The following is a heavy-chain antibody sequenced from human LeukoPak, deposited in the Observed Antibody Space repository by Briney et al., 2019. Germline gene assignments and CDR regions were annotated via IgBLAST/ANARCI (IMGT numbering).Heavy chain of an antibody. CDR2: MNPNSGNT. J-gene: IGHJ4*02. D-gene: IGHD5-18*01. V-gene: IGHV1-8*02. Sequence: ASVKVSCKASGYNFITYGINWVRQATGQGLEWMGWMNPNSGNTGYAQKFQGRVTMTRNTSISTAYMELSSLRSEDTAVYYCARVRGYSYGYFGYWGQGTLVTVSS. CDR1: GYNFITYG. CDR3: ARVRGYSYGYFGY.